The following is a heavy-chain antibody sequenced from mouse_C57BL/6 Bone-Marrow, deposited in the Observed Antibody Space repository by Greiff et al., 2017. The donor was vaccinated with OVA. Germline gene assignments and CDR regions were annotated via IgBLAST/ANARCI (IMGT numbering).Heavy chain of an antibody. Sequence: VQLQQSGPELVKPGASVQISCKASGYSFTGYYMNWVKQSPEKSLEWIGEINPSTGGTTYNQKFKAKATLTVDKSSSTAYMQLKSLTSEDSAVYYCASLYDLFDYWGQGISLTVSS. CDR1: GYSFTGYY. CDR3: ASLYDLFDY. D-gene: IGHD2-3*01. J-gene: IGHJ2*02. V-gene: IGHV1-42*01. CDR2: INPSTGGT.